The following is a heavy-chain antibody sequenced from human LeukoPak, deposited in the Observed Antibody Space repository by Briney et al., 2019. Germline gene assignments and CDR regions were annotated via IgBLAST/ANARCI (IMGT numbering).Heavy chain of an antibody. CDR2: INHSGST. CDR1: GGSFSGYC. J-gene: IGHJ6*01. D-gene: IGHD2-21*02. V-gene: IGHV4-34*01. Sequence: SETLSLTCSVYGGSFSGYCWSWIRQPPGRGLEWIGEINHSGSTNYNPSLKSRVTISVDTSKKQFSLKLTSVTAADTAVYYCTRGKPETVIASCGRGRPVTVSS. CDR3: TRGKPETVIAS.